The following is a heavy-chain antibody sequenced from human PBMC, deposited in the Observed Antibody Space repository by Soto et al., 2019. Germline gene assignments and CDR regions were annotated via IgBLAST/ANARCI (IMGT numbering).Heavy chain of an antibody. D-gene: IGHD3-22*01. CDR2: IYYSGST. CDR1: GGSISSGGYY. V-gene: IGHV4-31*03. Sequence: PSETLSLTCTVSGGSISSGGYYWIWIRQHPGKGLEWIGYIYYSGSTYYNPSLKSRVTISVDTSKNQFSLKLSSVTAADTAVYYCAREAMIPAGVDYWGQGTLVTVSS. J-gene: IGHJ4*02. CDR3: AREAMIPAGVDY.